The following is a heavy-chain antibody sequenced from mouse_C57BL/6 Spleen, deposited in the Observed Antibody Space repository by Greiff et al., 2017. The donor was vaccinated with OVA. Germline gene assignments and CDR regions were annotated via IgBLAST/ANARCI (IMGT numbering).Heavy chain of an antibody. Sequence: QVQLQQSGAELVRPGASVTLSCKASGYTFTDYEMHWVKQTPVHGLEWIGAIDPETGGTAYNQKFKGKAILTADKSSSTAYMELRSLTSEDSAVYYCTRSYGYDGYYYAMDYWGQGTSVTVSS. CDR2: IDPETGGT. D-gene: IGHD2-2*01. J-gene: IGHJ4*01. CDR1: GYTFTDYE. V-gene: IGHV1-15*01. CDR3: TRSYGYDGYYYAMDY.